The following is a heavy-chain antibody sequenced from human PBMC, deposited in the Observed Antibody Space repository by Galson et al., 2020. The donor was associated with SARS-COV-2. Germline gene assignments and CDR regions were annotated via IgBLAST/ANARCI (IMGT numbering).Heavy chain of an antibody. J-gene: IGHJ6*02. D-gene: IGHD3-22*01. CDR1: GFTFSSYG. CDR2: IWYDGSNK. Sequence: QLGESLKISCAASGFTFSSYGMHWVRQAPGKGLEWVAVIWYDGSNKYYADSVKGRFTISRDNSKNTLYLQMNSLRAEDTAVYYCAKDGHYDRSGYYYYGMDVWGQGTTVTVSS. V-gene: IGHV3-33*06. CDR3: AKDGHYDRSGYYYYGMDV.